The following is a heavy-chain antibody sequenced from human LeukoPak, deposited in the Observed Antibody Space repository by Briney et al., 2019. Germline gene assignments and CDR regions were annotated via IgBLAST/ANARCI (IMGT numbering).Heavy chain of an antibody. Sequence: ASVKVSCKASGYTFTSYAMHWVRQAPGQRLEWMGWINAGNGNTKYSQKFQGRVTITRDTSASTAYMELSSLRSEDTAVYYCARGGNPRWLPVYWYFDLWGRGTLVTVSS. CDR2: INAGNGNT. J-gene: IGHJ2*01. D-gene: IGHD5-24*01. V-gene: IGHV1-3*01. CDR1: GYTFTSYA. CDR3: ARGGNPRWLPVYWYFDL.